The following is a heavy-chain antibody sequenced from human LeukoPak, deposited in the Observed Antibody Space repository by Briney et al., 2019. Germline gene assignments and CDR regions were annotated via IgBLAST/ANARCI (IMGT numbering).Heavy chain of an antibody. J-gene: IGHJ4*02. V-gene: IGHV1-69*13. CDR3: AVHISSSSWYDY. D-gene: IGHD6-13*01. CDR1: GGTFSSYA. CDR2: IIPIFGTA. Sequence: GASVKVSCKASGGTFSSYAISWVRQAPGQGLGWMGGIIPIFGTANYAQKFQGRVTITADESTSTAYMELSSPRSEDTAVYYCAVHISSSSWYDYWGQGTLVTVSS.